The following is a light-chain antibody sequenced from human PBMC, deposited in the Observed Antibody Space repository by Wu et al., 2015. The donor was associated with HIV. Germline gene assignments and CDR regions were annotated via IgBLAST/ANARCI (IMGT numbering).Light chain of an antibody. CDR1: QSVSSSY. J-gene: IGKJ5*01. Sequence: EIVLTQSPGTLSLSPGERATLSCRASQSVSSSYLAWYQQKPGQAPRLLIYGASSRATGIPDWFSGSGSGTNFTLTISRLEPEDFAVYYCQQYGSSPPITFGQGHDWRLN. V-gene: IGKV3-20*01. CDR2: GAS. CDR3: QQYGSSPPIT.